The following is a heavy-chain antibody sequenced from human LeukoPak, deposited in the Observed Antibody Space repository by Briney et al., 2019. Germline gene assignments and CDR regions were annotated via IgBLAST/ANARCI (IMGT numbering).Heavy chain of an antibody. CDR3: ARGDNWNDRKNNWFDP. CDR1: GYSFTSYW. V-gene: IGHV5-51*01. D-gene: IGHD1-20*01. CDR2: IYPGDSDT. J-gene: IGHJ5*02. Sequence: GESLKISCKGSGYSFTSYWIGWVRQMPGKGLEWMGIIYPGDSDTRYSPSFQGQVTISADKSISTAYLQWSSLKASDTAMYYRARGDNWNDRKNNWFDPWGQGTLVTVSS.